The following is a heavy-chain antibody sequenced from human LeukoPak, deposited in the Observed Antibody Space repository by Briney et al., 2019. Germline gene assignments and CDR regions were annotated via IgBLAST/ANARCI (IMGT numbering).Heavy chain of an antibody. Sequence: SGGSLRLSCVASGITFSNHAVSWVRQAPEKGLDWVSVISGSAHKIRYADSVKGRFTISRDNSENIVYLQMNNLRVEDTAVYYCAGRRTGYSSGYGHWGQGTLVTVSS. J-gene: IGHJ4*02. CDR3: AGRRTGYSSGYGH. CDR1: GITFSNHA. CDR2: ISGSAHKI. V-gene: IGHV3-23*01. D-gene: IGHD5-18*01.